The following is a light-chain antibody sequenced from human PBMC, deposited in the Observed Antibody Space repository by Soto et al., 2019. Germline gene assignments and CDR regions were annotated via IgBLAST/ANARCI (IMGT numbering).Light chain of an antibody. Sequence: QSALTQPASVSGSPGQSISLSCTGSSSDVGGYNYVSWYQQHPGEAPKLLIYEVTHRPSGVSGRFSGSKSGSTASLTISGLQTDDEADYYCTSWTTNNIPFVFGTGTKVTVL. CDR2: EVT. J-gene: IGLJ1*01. CDR3: TSWTTNNIPFV. V-gene: IGLV2-14*03. CDR1: SSDVGGYNY.